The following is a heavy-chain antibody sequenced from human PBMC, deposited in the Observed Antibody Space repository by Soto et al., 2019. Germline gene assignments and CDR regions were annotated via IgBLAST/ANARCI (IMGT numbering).Heavy chain of an antibody. CDR2: ISASGVST. CDR1: GFIFNNYA. D-gene: IGHD4-17*01. Sequence: GGSLRLSCAASGFIFNNYAMNWVRQAPGEGLQWVAGISASGVSTYYADSVKGRFIISRDNSKNTLYLQMNSLRAEDTAVYYCARGSDYGDYFRNYWGQGTLVTVSS. J-gene: IGHJ4*02. CDR3: ARGSDYGDYFRNY. V-gene: IGHV3-23*01.